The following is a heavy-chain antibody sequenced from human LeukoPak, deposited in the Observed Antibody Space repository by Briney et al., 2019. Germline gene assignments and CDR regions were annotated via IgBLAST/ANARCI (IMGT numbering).Heavy chain of an antibody. CDR1: GGSISSGGYS. CDR2: IYHSGST. CDR3: ARANLLLWFGEFPFDY. J-gene: IGHJ4*02. Sequence: ESSETLSLTCAVSGGSISSGGYSWSWIRQPPGKGLEWIGYIYHSGSTNYNPSLKSRVTISVDTSKNQFSLKLSSVTAADTAVYYCARANLLLWFGEFPFDYWGQGTLVTVSS. D-gene: IGHD3-10*01. V-gene: IGHV4-30-2*01.